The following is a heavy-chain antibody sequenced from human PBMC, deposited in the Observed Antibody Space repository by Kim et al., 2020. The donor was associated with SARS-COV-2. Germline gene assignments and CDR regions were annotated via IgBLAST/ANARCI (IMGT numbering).Heavy chain of an antibody. V-gene: IGHV1-69*13. CDR2: IIPIFGTA. Sequence: SVKVSCKASGGTFSSYAISWVRQAPGQGLEWMGGIIPIFGTANYAQKFQGRVTITADESTSTAYMELSSLRSEDTAVYYCARDRGWLHHPAYWFDPWGQGTLVTVSS. J-gene: IGHJ5*02. D-gene: IGHD5-12*01. CDR1: GGTFSSYA. CDR3: ARDRGWLHHPAYWFDP.